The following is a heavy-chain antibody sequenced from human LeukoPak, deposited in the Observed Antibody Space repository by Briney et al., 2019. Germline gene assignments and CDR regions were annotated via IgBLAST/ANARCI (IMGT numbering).Heavy chain of an antibody. J-gene: IGHJ5*02. CDR2: INHSGST. V-gene: IGHV4-34*01. Sequence: PSETLSLTCAVYGGPFSGYYGSWIRQPPGKRLEWLGEINHSGSTNYNPPLKSRVTISVDTSKHQYSLKLSSVTAADTAVYYCARGLPDSASYNWFDPWGQGTLVTVSS. CDR1: GGPFSGYY. CDR3: ARGLPDSASYNWFDP. D-gene: IGHD6-6*01.